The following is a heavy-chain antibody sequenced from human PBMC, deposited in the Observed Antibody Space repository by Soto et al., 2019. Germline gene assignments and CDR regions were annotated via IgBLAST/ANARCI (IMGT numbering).Heavy chain of an antibody. CDR3: ARDRGGGVDILTGYWDDYYYGMDV. CDR1: GGSISSGGYY. D-gene: IGHD3-9*01. V-gene: IGHV4-31*03. CDR2: IYYSGST. Sequence: SETLSLTCTVSGGSISSGGYYWSWIRQHPGKGLEWIGYIYYSGSTYYNPSLKSRVTISVDTSKNQFSLKLSSVTAADTAVYYCARDRGGGVDILTGYWDDYYYGMDVWGQGTTVT. J-gene: IGHJ6*02.